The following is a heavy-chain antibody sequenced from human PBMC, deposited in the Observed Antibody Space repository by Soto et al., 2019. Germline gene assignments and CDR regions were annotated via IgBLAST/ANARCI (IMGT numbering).Heavy chain of an antibody. D-gene: IGHD2-15*01. CDR3: ANFPSCSSSGCLDY. V-gene: IGHV3-21*06. J-gene: IGHJ4*02. CDR2: INDRSTYI. CDR1: GFSFSQYS. Sequence: GGSLRLSCRASGFSFSQYSMNWVRQAPGKGLEWVASINDRSTYIFYADSMKGRFTISRDNAINSLYLQMKSLRPDDTAVYYCANFPSCSSSGCLDYWGRGTLVTVSS.